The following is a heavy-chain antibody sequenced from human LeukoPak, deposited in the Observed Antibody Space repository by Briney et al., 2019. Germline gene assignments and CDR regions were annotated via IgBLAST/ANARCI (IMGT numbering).Heavy chain of an antibody. D-gene: IGHD6-13*01. CDR1: GFTFSSYA. CDR3: AKGLQLAAAGSRWFDP. V-gene: IGHV3-23*01. J-gene: IGHJ5*02. CDR2: ISGSGVST. Sequence: PGGSLRLSCAASGFTFSSYAMSWVREAPGKGLEWVSAISGSGVSTYYADSVKGRFTISRDNSKNTLYMQMDTLRDEETAVFYCAKGLQLAAAGSRWFDPWGQGTMVTVSS.